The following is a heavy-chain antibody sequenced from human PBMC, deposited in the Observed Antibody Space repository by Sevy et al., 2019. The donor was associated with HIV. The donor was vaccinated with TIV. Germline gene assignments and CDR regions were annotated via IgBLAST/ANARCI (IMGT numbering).Heavy chain of an antibody. J-gene: IGHJ6*03. CDR3: ARHERDISSYKNYYYYYYMDV. V-gene: IGHV4-38-2*01. CDR1: GYSISSGYY. Sequence: SETLSLTCAVSGYSISSGYYWGWIRQPPGKGLEWIGSIYHSGSTYYNPSLKSRVTISVDTSKNQFCLKLSSVTAADMAVYYCARHERDISSYKNYYYYYYMDVWGKGTTVTVSS. CDR2: IYHSGST. D-gene: IGHD6-6*01.